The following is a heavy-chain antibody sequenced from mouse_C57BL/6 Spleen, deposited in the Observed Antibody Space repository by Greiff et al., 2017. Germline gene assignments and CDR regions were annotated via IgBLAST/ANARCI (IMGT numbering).Heavy chain of an antibody. CDR3: AGRSDYYAMDY. J-gene: IGHJ4*01. CDR1: GYTFTSYW. V-gene: IGHV1-52*01. Sequence: QVQLQQPGAELVRPGSSVKLSCKASGYTFTSYWMHWVKQRPIQGLEWIGNIDPSDSETHYNQKFKDKATLTVDKSSSTAYMQLSSLTSEDSAVYYCAGRSDYYAMDYWGQGTSVTVSA. CDR2: IDPSDSET.